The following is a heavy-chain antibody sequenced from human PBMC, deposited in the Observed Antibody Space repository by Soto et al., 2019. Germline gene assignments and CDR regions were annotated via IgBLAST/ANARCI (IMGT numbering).Heavy chain of an antibody. D-gene: IGHD5-18*01. CDR1: CLSITSNNW. V-gene: IGHV4-4*02. CDR3: AREPREYSYGQYFYYGLDV. J-gene: IGHJ6*02. CDR2: IFHSGST. Sequence: SDTLSLTCAVSCLSITSNNWWSWVRQPPGKGLEWIGEIFHSGSTNYNPSLKSRVTIVVDKSKNQFSLKLTSVTAADTAVYYCAREPREYSYGQYFYYGLDVWGQGTTVT.